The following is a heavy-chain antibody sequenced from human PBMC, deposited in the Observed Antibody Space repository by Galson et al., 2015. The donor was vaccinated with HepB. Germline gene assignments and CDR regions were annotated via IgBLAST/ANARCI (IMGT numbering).Heavy chain of an antibody. CDR3: ASGYSNYYGSGASYDY. D-gene: IGHD3-10*01. J-gene: IGHJ4*02. CDR2: ISSSSSYT. V-gene: IGHV3-11*06. Sequence: SLRLSCAASGFTFSDYYMSWLRQAPGKGLEWVSYISSSSSYTNYADSVKGRFTISRDNAKNSLYLQMNSLRAEDTAVYYCASGYSNYYGSGASYDYWGQGTLVTVSS. CDR1: GFTFSDYY.